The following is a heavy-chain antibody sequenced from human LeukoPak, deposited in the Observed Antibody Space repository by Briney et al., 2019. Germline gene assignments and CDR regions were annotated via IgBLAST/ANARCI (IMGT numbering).Heavy chain of an antibody. D-gene: IGHD3-22*01. CDR3: ARVIRYYDSSGYHDYFDY. CDR1: GFSFNSYA. J-gene: IGHJ4*02. CDR2: ISYDGSSK. Sequence: PGGSLRLSCAASGFSFNSYAMYWVRQAPGKGLEWVAVISYDGSSKNYADSVRGRFTISRDNSKNTLDLQMNSLRAEDTAVYYCARVIRYYDSSGYHDYFDYWGQGTLVTVSS. V-gene: IGHV3-30*04.